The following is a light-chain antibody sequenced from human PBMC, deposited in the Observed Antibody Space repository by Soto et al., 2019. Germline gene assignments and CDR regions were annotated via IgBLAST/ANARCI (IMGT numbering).Light chain of an antibody. CDR1: QHVSSN. Sequence: EIVMTQSPATLSVSPGGSATISCRASQHVSSNFAWYRQKPGQAPTLLIYRASTRATGIPARFSGSGSGTEFTLTISSLQSGDFAVYYCQQYNNWPYTFGQGTKVEIK. V-gene: IGKV3-15*01. CDR3: QQYNNWPYT. J-gene: IGKJ2*01. CDR2: RAS.